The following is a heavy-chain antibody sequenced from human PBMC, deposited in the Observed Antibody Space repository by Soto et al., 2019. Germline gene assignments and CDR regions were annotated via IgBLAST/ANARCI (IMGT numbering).Heavy chain of an antibody. Sequence: QITLKESGPTLVKPTQTLTLTCTFSGFSLTTSGVGVGWIRQPPGKALEWLALIYWDDDKRYSPSLKSRFTVTKDTTKNQVVLTMSNMDPVDTATYSCAHRRPFNSDWNWECFDYWGQGTLVTVSS. CDR2: IYWDDDK. CDR3: AHRRPFNSDWNWECFDY. V-gene: IGHV2-5*02. D-gene: IGHD1-7*01. CDR1: GFSLTTSGVG. J-gene: IGHJ4*02.